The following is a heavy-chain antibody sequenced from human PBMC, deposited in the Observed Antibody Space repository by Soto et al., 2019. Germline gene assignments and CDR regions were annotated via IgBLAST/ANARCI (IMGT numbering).Heavy chain of an antibody. J-gene: IGHJ4*02. D-gene: IGHD1-26*01. CDR1: GFTFGNYG. Sequence: GGSLRLSCTGSGFTFGNYGMHWVRQAPGKGLEWVASTSYDGNNKYYADSLKGRFTISRDNSKKMVYLQMTSLGPEDTAVYYCAKGGGSARDFDYWGQGALVT. CDR2: TSYDGNNK. CDR3: AKGGGSARDFDY. V-gene: IGHV3-30*18.